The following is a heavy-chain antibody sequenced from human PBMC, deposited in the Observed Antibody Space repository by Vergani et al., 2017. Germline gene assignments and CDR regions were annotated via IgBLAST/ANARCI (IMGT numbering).Heavy chain of an antibody. CDR2: IYYSGST. D-gene: IGHD2-15*01. Sequence: QVQLQESGPGLVKPSQTLSLTCTVSGGSISSDGYYWSWIRQHPRRGLEWIGYIYYSGSTYYNPSLKSRVTISVDTSKNQFSLKLSSVTAADTAVYYCARDIGSSFDYWGQGTLVTVSS. CDR1: GGSISSDGYY. J-gene: IGHJ4*02. CDR3: ARDIGSSFDY. V-gene: IGHV4-31*03.